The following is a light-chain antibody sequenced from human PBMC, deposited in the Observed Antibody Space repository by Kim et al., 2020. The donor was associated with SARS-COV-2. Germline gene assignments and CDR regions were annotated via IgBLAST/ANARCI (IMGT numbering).Light chain of an antibody. J-gene: IGLJ2*01. Sequence: GQSITISCTGTRSDVGGYNYVSWYQQHPGKAPKLMIYDVSNRPSGVSNRFSGSKSGNTASLTISGLQAEDEADYYCSSYTSSGTLVFGGGTQLTVL. CDR2: DVS. CDR3: SSYTSSGTLV. V-gene: IGLV2-14*03. CDR1: RSDVGGYNY.